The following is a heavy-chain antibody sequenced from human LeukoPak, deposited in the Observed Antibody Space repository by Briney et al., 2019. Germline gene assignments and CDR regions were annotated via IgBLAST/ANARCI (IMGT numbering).Heavy chain of an antibody. Sequence: GASVKVSCKASGFTFTSYDINWVRPATGQGLEWMGWMNPNRGNTGYARKFQGRVTMTMDTSISTAYMELSSLRSDDTAVYYCARNQQQLVPPHYYYYYYMDVWGKGTTVTVSS. J-gene: IGHJ6*03. CDR2: MNPNRGNT. CDR1: GFTFTSYD. V-gene: IGHV1-8*01. D-gene: IGHD6-13*01. CDR3: ARNQQQLVPPHYYYYYYMDV.